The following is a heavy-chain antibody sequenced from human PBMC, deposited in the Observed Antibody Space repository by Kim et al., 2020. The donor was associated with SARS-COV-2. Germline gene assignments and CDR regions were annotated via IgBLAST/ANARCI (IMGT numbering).Heavy chain of an antibody. D-gene: IGHD3-22*01. CDR1: GGTFSNHA. CDR3: ARPGTYYYDSDGYYYPAFDY. J-gene: IGHJ4*01. CDR2: IIPVFGRT. V-gene: IGHV1-69*13. Sequence: SVKVSCKASGGTFSNHAISWVRQAPGQGLEWMGGIIPVFGRTDYAQRFQGRVTITADASTTTAYMELRNLRSEDTAVYFCARPGTYYYDSDGYYYPAFDYWGQGTLLTISS.